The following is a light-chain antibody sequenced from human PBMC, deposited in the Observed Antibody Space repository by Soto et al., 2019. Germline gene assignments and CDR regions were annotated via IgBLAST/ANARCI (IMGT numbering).Light chain of an antibody. CDR3: HQYHSKPLT. CDR1: LSIGSW. J-gene: IGKJ4*01. V-gene: IGKV1-5*01. Sequence: DIQMTQSPSILSASVEDRVTITCRASLSIGSWLAWYQQKPGKAPKLLLYDVSSLESGVPSRFSGGGSGTGFTLTIGSLKPDVCATCACHQYHSKPLTFGGRNKVEFK. CDR2: DVS.